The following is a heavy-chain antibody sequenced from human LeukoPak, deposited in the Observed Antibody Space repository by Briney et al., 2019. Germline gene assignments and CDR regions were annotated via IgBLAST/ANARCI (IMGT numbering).Heavy chain of an antibody. Sequence: SETLSLTCTVSGRSISTYYWSWIRQPPGKGLEWIGYIYYSGSTNYNPSLKSRVTISVDMSKSQFSLKVSSVTAADTAVYYCTRGRSYMSYWGQGTLVTVSS. CDR2: IYYSGST. CDR3: TRGRSYMSY. D-gene: IGHD5/OR15-5a*01. V-gene: IGHV4-59*01. CDR1: GRSISTYY. J-gene: IGHJ4*02.